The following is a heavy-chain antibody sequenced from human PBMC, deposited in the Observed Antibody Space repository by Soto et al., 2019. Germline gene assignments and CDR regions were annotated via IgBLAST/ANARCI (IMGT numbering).Heavy chain of an antibody. D-gene: IGHD3-3*01. CDR1: GFSLTTGGVG. Sequence: QITLNESGPTVVRPTETLTLTCRFSGFSLTTGGVGVGWVRQSPGKAPEWLALIYWDDDKRYSESLKSRLTITKDTSKNQVVLTVANLDPTYTATYYCAHRVLRTVFGLVTTTAIYFDFWGQGTPVAVSS. CDR2: IYWDDDK. CDR3: AHRVLRTVFGLVTTTAIYFDF. V-gene: IGHV2-5*02. J-gene: IGHJ4*02.